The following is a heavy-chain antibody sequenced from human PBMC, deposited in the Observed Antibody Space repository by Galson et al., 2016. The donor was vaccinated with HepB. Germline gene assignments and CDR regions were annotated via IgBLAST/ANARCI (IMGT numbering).Heavy chain of an antibody. Sequence: LRLSCAASGFTFSNYVMSWVRQAPGKGLEWVAGITGSGSITYYADSVKGRFTISRDNSKNTLYLQLNSLRSEDTAVYYCANMPASGSGSYWYYHGLDVWGRGTTVIVSS. CDR2: ITGSGSIT. CDR1: GFTFSNYV. J-gene: IGHJ6*02. D-gene: IGHD3-10*01. CDR3: ANMPASGSGSYWYYHGLDV. V-gene: IGHV3-23*01.